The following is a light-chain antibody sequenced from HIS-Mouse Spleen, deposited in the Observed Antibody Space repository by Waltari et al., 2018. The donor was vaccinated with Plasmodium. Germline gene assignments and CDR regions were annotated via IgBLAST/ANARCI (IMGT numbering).Light chain of an antibody. CDR1: ALPKQY. CDR2: KDS. Sequence: SYELTQPPSVSVSPGQTARLTCSGDALPKQYAYWYQQKPGQAPVPVIYKDSERPSGIPERFSGSSSGTTVTLTISGVQAEDEADYYCQSADSSGTYQVFGGGTKLTVL. V-gene: IGLV3-25*03. CDR3: QSADSSGTYQV. J-gene: IGLJ2*01.